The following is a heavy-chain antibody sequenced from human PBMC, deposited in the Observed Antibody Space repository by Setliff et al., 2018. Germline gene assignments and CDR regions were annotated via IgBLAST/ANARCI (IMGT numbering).Heavy chain of an antibody. CDR2: VHYSGNA. J-gene: IGHJ4*02. CDR3: ARGLPTATRTGLAY. V-gene: IGHV4-59*01. Sequence: ASETLSLTCTVSGGSTNSGYWSWIRQPPGQGLEWIGCVHYSGNAKYNPSLGSRVTISVDTSTNQFSLKLHSMTAADTAIYDCARGLPTATRTGLAYWGQGTLVTVSS. CDR1: GGSTNSGY. D-gene: IGHD1-1*01.